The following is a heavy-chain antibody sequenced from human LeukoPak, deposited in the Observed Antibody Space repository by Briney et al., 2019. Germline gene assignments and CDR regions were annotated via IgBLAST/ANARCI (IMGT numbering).Heavy chain of an antibody. CDR3: AKGIVVVTAILD. Sequence: HPGGSLRLSCAASGFTFSSYAMSWVRQAPGKGLEWVSAISGSGGSTYYADSVKGRFTISRDNSKNTLYLQMSSLRAEDTAVYYCAKGIVVVTAILDWGQGTLVTVSS. D-gene: IGHD2-21*02. CDR1: GFTFSSYA. J-gene: IGHJ4*02. V-gene: IGHV3-23*01. CDR2: ISGSGGST.